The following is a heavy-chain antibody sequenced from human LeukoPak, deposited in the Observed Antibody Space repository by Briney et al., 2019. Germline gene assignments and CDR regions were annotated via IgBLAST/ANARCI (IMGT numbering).Heavy chain of an antibody. J-gene: IGHJ4*02. Sequence: ASVKVSCEASGYTFTSYAMHWVRQAPGQRLEWMGWINAGNGNTKYSQKFQGRVTITRDTSASTAYMELSSLRSEDTAVYYCARYDILTGYDYWGQGTLVTVSS. V-gene: IGHV1-3*01. D-gene: IGHD3-9*01. CDR3: ARYDILTGYDY. CDR2: INAGNGNT. CDR1: GYTFTSYA.